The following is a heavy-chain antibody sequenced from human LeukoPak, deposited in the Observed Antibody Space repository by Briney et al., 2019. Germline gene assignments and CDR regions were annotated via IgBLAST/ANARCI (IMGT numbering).Heavy chain of an antibody. CDR3: ARCYYSSGWEPHY. CDR1: GGTFSSYA. V-gene: IGHV1-69*13. Sequence: SVKVSCKASGGTFSSYAISWVRQAPGQGLVWMGGIIPIFGTANYAQKFQGRVTITADESTSTAYMELSSLRSEDTAVYYCARCYYSSGWEPHYWGQGTLVTVSS. CDR2: IIPIFGTA. D-gene: IGHD6-19*01. J-gene: IGHJ4*02.